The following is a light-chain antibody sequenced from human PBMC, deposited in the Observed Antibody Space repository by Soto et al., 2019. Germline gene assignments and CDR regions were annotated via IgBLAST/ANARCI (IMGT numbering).Light chain of an antibody. V-gene: IGLV1-40*01. CDR3: QSYDSSLSGVI. CDR2: GDS. CDR1: SSNIGAGYG. Sequence: QSVLTQPPSVSGARGQRVTISCTGSSSNIGAGYGVHWYIQLPGTAPKLLVYGDSNRPSGVPDRFSGSKSDTSASLAITGLQAEDEADYYCQSYDSSLSGVIFGGGTKVTVL. J-gene: IGLJ2*01.